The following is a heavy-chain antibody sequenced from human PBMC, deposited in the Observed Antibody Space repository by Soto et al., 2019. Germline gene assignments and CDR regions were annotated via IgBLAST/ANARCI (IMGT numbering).Heavy chain of an antibody. V-gene: IGHV4-59*01. D-gene: IGHD5-12*01. CDR1: GGSISTYY. J-gene: IGHJ4*02. Sequence: SETLSLTCTVSGGSISTYYWSWIRQPPGKGLEWIGYIYYSDTTNYNPSLESRVTISVDASKNQFSLKLSSVTAADTAVYYCARVAYSGYDKGYFDYWGQGTLVTVSS. CDR2: IYYSDTT. CDR3: ARVAYSGYDKGYFDY.